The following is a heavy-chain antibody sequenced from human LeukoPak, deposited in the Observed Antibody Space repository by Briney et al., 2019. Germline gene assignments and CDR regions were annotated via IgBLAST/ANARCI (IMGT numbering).Heavy chain of an antibody. Sequence: ASVKVSCKASGYTINNIHWVRQAPGQGLEWMGIINPSGGTSYAQKFQGRVTMTRDTSTGTVYMELRSLTSEDTAVYYCAGDGDYCVDPWGQGTLVTVSS. V-gene: IGHV1-46*02. J-gene: IGHJ5*02. D-gene: IGHD2/OR15-2a*01. CDR3: AGDGDYCVDP. CDR1: GYTINN. CDR2: INPSGGT.